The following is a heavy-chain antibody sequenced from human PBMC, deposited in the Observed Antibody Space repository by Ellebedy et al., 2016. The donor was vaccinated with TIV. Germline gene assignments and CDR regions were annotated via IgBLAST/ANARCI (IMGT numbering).Heavy chain of an antibody. CDR2: IYHSGTT. CDR3: ASRNYNYGQNYFDD. CDR1: GYPISDGFF. Sequence: SETLSLXXTVSGYPISDGFFWGWIRQPPGKGLEWIGSIYHSGTTFHNPSLKSRVTISVDTPNNQFSLRLSSVTAADTAVYFCASRNYNYGQNYFDDWGQGTLVTVSS. J-gene: IGHJ4*02. V-gene: IGHV4-38-2*02. D-gene: IGHD4-17*01.